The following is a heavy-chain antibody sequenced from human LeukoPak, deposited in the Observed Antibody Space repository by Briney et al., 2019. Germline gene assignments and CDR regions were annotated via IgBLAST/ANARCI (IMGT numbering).Heavy chain of an antibody. CDR2: IYHSGST. V-gene: IGHV4-30-2*01. D-gene: IGHD1-20*01. Sequence: PSETLSLTCTVSGGSISSGGYYWSWMRQPPGKGLEWIGYIYHSGSTYYNPSLKSRVTISVDRSKNQFSLKLSSVTAADTAVYYCARVTGTDAFDIWGQGTMVTVSS. CDR1: GGSISSGGYY. J-gene: IGHJ3*02. CDR3: ARVTGTDAFDI.